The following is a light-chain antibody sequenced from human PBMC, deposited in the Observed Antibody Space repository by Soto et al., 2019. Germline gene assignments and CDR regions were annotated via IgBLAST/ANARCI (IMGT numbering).Light chain of an antibody. V-gene: IGKV3-15*01. J-gene: IGKJ1*01. CDR3: QQHNDWPRT. Sequence: EIVMTQSPATLYVSPGERATLSCRASQSISSNLAWYQQKPGQAPRLLIYGASTRATGIPARFSGSGSGTEFTLTISSLQSEDFAVYYCQQHNDWPRTFGQGTKVDIK. CDR2: GAS. CDR1: QSISSN.